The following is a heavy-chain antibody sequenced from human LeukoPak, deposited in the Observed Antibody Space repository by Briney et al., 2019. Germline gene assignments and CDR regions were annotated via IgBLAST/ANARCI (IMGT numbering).Heavy chain of an antibody. D-gene: IGHD3-10*01. V-gene: IGHV1-69*05. Sequence: ASVKVSCKASGGTFSSYAISWVRQAPGQGLEWMGGIIPIFGTANYAQKFQGRVTITTDESTSTAYMELSSLRSEDTAVYYCARDRNYYGSGSRPYYFDYWGQGTLVTVSS. CDR3: ARDRNYYGSGSRPYYFDY. CDR2: IIPIFGTA. CDR1: GGTFSSYA. J-gene: IGHJ4*02.